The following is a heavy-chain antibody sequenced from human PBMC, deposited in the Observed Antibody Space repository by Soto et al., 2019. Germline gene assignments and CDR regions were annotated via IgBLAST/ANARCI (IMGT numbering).Heavy chain of an antibody. V-gene: IGHV1-2*02. J-gene: IGHJ6*02. CDR3: ARGGAARAYYYYGMDV. D-gene: IGHD6-6*01. CDR2: INPNSGGT. Sequence: ASVKVSCKASGYTFTGYYMHWVRQAPGQGPEWMGWINPNSGGTNYAQKFQGRVTMTRDTSISTAYMELSRLRSDDTAVYYCARGGAARAYYYYGMDVWGQGTTVTVSS. CDR1: GYTFTGYY.